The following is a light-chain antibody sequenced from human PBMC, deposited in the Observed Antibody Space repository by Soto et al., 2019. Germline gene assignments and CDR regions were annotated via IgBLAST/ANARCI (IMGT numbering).Light chain of an antibody. CDR3: QQYNNRPPDT. Sequence: EIVMTQSPATLSVSPGEGVTLSCRASQSVNSNLAWYQQKPGQAPRLLMYGASTRATGIPARFSGSGSGTEFSLTISSLQSEDFAVYYCQQYNNRPPDTFGQGTKLEIK. CDR1: QSVNSN. J-gene: IGKJ2*01. CDR2: GAS. V-gene: IGKV3D-15*01.